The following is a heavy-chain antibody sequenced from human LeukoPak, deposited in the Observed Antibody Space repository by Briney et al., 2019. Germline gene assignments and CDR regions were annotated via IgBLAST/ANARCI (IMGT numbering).Heavy chain of an antibody. CDR1: GYSISSGYY. D-gene: IGHD5-18*01. CDR2: IYHSGST. Sequence: SETLSLTCTVSGYSISSGYYWGWIRQPPGKGLEWIGSIYHSGSTYYNPPLKSRVTISVDTSKNQFSLKLSSVTAADTAVYYCARVERGYSYGHYYYYYYMDVWGKGTTVTVSS. J-gene: IGHJ6*03. V-gene: IGHV4-38-2*02. CDR3: ARVERGYSYGHYYYYYYMDV.